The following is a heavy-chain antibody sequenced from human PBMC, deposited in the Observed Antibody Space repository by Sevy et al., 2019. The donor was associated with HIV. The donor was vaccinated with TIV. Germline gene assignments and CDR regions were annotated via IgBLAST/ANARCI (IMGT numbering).Heavy chain of an antibody. Sequence: GGSLRLSCAASGFTVSSTYMSWVRQAPGKGLEWVSNIGSTGPTIYYADSVKGRFTISRDNAKNSLYLQMNSLREEDTAVYYCARPGSGWFEFDSWGQGTLVTVSS. V-gene: IGHV3-48*02. CDR3: ARPGSGWFEFDS. D-gene: IGHD6-19*01. CDR1: GFTVSSTY. CDR2: IGSTGPTI. J-gene: IGHJ4*02.